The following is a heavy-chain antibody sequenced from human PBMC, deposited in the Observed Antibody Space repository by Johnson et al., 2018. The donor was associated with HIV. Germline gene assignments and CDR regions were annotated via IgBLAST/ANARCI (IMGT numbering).Heavy chain of an antibody. CDR3: ARDMCSGGSCYAFDI. V-gene: IGHV3-30*09. CDR2: ISYDGSEK. Sequence: QVQLVESGGGVVQPGRSLRLSCAASGFTFSSYAMHWVRQAPGKGLEWVAVISYDGSEKYFADSVKGRFAISRDSSKNTLYLQMNSLRAEDTAVYYCARDMCSGGSCYAFDIWGQGTMVTVSS. D-gene: IGHD2-15*01. CDR1: GFTFSSYA. J-gene: IGHJ3*02.